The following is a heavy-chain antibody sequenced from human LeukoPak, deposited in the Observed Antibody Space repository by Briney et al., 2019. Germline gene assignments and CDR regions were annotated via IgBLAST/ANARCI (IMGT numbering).Heavy chain of an antibody. D-gene: IGHD6-13*01. CDR2: IYYSGST. V-gene: IGHV4-59*01. Sequence: SETLSLTCTVSGGSISSYYWSWIRQPPGKGLEWIGYIYYSGSTNYNPSLKSRVTISVDTSKNQLSLKLSSVTAAGTAVYYCARADPGIAAAGTRYWYFDLWGRGTLVTVSS. CDR1: GGSISSYY. J-gene: IGHJ2*01. CDR3: ARADPGIAAAGTRYWYFDL.